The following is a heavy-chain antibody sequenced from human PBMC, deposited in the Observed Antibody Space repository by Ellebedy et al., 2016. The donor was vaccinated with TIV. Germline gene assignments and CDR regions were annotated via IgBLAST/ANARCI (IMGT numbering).Heavy chain of an antibody. CDR1: GFTFSSYD. CDR3: AREMRDVFVYYYGMDV. J-gene: IGHJ6*02. Sequence: GESLKISCAASGFTFSSYDMHWVRQAPGKGLEWVAVISYDGSNKYYADSVKGRFTISRDNSKNTRYLQMNSLRAEDTAVYYCAREMRDVFVYYYGMDVWGQGTTVTVSS. CDR2: ISYDGSNK. V-gene: IGHV3-30-3*01.